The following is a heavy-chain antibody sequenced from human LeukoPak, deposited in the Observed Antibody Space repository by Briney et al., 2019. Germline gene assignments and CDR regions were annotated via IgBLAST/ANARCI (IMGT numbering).Heavy chain of an antibody. J-gene: IGHJ3*02. V-gene: IGHV3-15*01. CDR1: GFTFSSYS. D-gene: IGHD1-26*01. CDR2: IKSETDGGTS. CDR3: ATDPGEWEPI. Sequence: GGLRLSCAASGFTFSSYSMNWFRQAPGKGLEWVGRIKSETDGGTSDCAAPVQGRFTISRDDSKNTLYLQMNSLKIEDTAVYYCATDPGEWEPIWGQGTMVTVSS.